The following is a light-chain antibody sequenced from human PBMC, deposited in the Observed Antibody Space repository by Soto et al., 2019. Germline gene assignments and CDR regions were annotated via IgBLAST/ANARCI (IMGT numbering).Light chain of an antibody. CDR3: CSYAGNTLVV. CDR2: EGT. CDR1: SSDVGTYDL. J-gene: IGLJ2*01. V-gene: IGLV2-23*01. Sequence: QSVLTQPASVSGSPGQSVTISCTGSSSDVGTYDLVSWYQQHPGKAPKILIYEGTKRPSGVSNRFSGSKSGNTASLTISGLQAEDEADYFCCSYAGNTLVVFGGGTKLTVL.